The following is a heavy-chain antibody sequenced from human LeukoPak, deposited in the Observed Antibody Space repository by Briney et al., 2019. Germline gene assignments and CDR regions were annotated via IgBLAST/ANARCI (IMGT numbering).Heavy chain of an antibody. J-gene: IGHJ6*03. CDR2: VYYSGTT. D-gene: IGHD6-19*01. CDR3: AVIPGYNTGWAPGGHMDV. V-gene: IGHV4-39*01. Sequence: PSETLSLTCTVSGGSINTDSYYWGWIRQPPGKGLEWIGTVYYSGTTYYNPSLESRLTMSVDTSKNQFFLKFNYVTAADTAGYYCAVIPGYNTGWAPGGHMDVWGKGTTVTVSS. CDR1: GGSINTDSYY.